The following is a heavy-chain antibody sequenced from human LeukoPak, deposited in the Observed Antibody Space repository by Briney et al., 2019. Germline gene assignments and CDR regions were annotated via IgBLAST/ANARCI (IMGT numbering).Heavy chain of an antibody. CDR2: IYYSGST. J-gene: IGHJ4*02. CDR3: ARGTYYYDSSGYWPLTFDY. Sequence: PSETLSLTCTVSGGSISSGGYYWSWIRQHPGKGLEWIGYIYYSGSTYYNPSLKSRVTISVDTSKNQFSLKLRSVTAADTAVYYCARGTYYYDSSGYWPLTFDYWGQGTLVTVSS. CDR1: GGSISSGGYY. V-gene: IGHV4-31*03. D-gene: IGHD3-22*01.